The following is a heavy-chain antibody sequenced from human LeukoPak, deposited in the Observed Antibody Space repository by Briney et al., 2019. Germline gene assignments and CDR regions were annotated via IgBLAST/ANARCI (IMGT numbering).Heavy chain of an antibody. V-gene: IGHV1-24*01. CDR1: GYTLTELS. Sequence: ASVKVSCKVSGYTLTELSMHWVRQAPGKGLEWMGGFDPEDGETIYAQKFQGRVTMTEDTSTDTAYMELTSLISDDTAVYYCVRAPEGYCSNTRCSTAEYFQHWGQGTLVTVSS. CDR3: VRAPEGYCSNTRCSTAEYFQH. CDR2: FDPEDGET. D-gene: IGHD2-2*01. J-gene: IGHJ1*01.